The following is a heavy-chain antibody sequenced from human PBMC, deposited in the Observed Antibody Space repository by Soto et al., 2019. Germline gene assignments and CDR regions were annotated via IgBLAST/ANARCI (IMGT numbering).Heavy chain of an antibody. CDR1: GGSISRGGYY. CDR2: IYYSGST. D-gene: IGHD4-17*01. Sequence: QVQLQESGPGLVKPSQTLSLTCTVSGGSISRGGYYWSWIRQHPGKGLEWIGYIYYSGSTYYNPSLKRRVTISVDTSKNQCSLKLSSVTAADTAVYYCARETGLRGALFDYWGQGTLVTVSS. CDR3: ARETGLRGALFDY. J-gene: IGHJ4*02. V-gene: IGHV4-31*03.